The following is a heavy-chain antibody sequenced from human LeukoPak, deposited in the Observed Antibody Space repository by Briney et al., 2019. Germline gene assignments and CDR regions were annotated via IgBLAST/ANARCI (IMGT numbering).Heavy chain of an antibody. CDR2: ISPTGSTT. J-gene: IGHJ4*02. Sequence: GGSLRLSCTASGFSFSGHWMHWARQLPGKGLVWVSRISPTGSTTRYADSVKGRFTVSRDNAKNTLYLQVNNLRAEDTAVYYCARGPNSNWSGLDFWGQGTLLTVSS. D-gene: IGHD6-6*01. V-gene: IGHV3-74*01. CDR1: GFSFSGHW. CDR3: ARGPNSNWSGLDF.